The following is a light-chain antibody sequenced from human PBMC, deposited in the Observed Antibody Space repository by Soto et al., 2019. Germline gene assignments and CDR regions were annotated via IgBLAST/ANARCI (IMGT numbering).Light chain of an antibody. CDR2: DVY. CDR3: QKYNNWPLS. J-gene: IGKJ5*01. Sequence: VITHSXVTLSVTPRVXXXXXVXAGQGVTTNFAWCQQKXRRSARLLIYDVYXRGTGVPARFSGTGSETDFTLTISGLQSEDSAVYFCQKYNNWPLSVGQGTRMEIK. V-gene: IGKV3-15*01. CDR1: QGVTTN.